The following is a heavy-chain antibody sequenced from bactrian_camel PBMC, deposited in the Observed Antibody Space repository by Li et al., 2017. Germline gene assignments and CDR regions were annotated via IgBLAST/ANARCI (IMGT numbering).Heavy chain of an antibody. D-gene: IGHD3*01. V-gene: IGHV3S10*01. CDR2: IDSDGNT. CDR3: VARTNCMGTWCSFAY. CDR1: GLPYSTYA. J-gene: IGHJ6*01. Sequence: VQLVESGGGLVQPGGSLRLSCVASGLPYSTYAMSWVRQAPGKEREAVADIDSDGNTNYPNSVRGRFTISRDTVKNTVYLQMNSLRSEDTALYYCVARTNCMGTWCSFAYWGQGTQVTVS.